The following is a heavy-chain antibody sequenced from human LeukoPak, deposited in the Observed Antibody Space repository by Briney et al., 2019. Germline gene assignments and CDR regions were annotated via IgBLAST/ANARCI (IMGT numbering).Heavy chain of an antibody. V-gene: IGHV1-2*02. CDR1: GYTFTGYY. Sequence: ASVKVSCKASGYTFTGYYMHWVRQAPGQGLEWMGSINPNSGDTNYAQKFQGRVTMTRDTSIKTAYMELRRLKSDDTAGYYCARDVSIALAGVDYWGQGTLVTVSS. D-gene: IGHD6-19*01. CDR3: ARDVSIALAGVDY. J-gene: IGHJ4*02. CDR2: INPNSGDT.